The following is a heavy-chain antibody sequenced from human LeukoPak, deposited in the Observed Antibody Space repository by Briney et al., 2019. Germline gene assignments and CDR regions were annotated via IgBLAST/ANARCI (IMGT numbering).Heavy chain of an antibody. J-gene: IGHJ4*02. Sequence: GGSLILSCAASGFTLSSYSMNWVRQAPGKGLEWVSSISSSSSYIYYADSVKGRFTISRDNAKISLYLQMNSLRAEDTAVYYCARDSQTHYYDSSGYYYWGQGTLVTVSS. D-gene: IGHD3-22*01. CDR1: GFTLSSYS. V-gene: IGHV3-21*01. CDR2: ISSSSSYI. CDR3: ARDSQTHYYDSSGYYY.